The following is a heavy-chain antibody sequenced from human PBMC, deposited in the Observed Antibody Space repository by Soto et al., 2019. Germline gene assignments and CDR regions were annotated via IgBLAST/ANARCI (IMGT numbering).Heavy chain of an antibody. J-gene: IGHJ6*02. CDR2: ISYDGSNK. CDR3: AKNPPSATVLDYYYGMDV. V-gene: IGHV3-30*18. CDR1: GFTFSSYG. Sequence: QVQLVESGGGVVQPGRSLRLSCAASGFTFSSYGMHWVRQAPGKGLEWVAVISYDGSNKYYADSVKGRFTISRDNSKNTLYLQMNSLRAEDTAVYYCAKNPPSATVLDYYYGMDVWGQGTTVTVSS. D-gene: IGHD3-16*01.